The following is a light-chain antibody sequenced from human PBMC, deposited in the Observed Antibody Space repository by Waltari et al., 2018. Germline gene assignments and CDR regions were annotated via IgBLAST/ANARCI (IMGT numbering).Light chain of an antibody. CDR2: GAS. CDR3: QQYGSSPYT. J-gene: IGKJ2*01. Sequence: ESVLTQSPGTLSLSQGERATLSCRASQSVTSSYLAWYQQKPGQAPRLLIYGASSRATGIPDRVSGSGSGTDFTLTISRLEPEDFAVYYCQQYGSSPYTFGQGTKLEI. V-gene: IGKV3-20*01. CDR1: QSVTSSY.